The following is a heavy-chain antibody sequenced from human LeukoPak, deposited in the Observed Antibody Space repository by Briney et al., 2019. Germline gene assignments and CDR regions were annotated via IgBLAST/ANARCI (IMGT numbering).Heavy chain of an antibody. CDR2: ISHSGST. CDR3: ARRMVRGVNRVEWKYYFDY. Sequence: PSETLSLTCTVSGGSISSGSYYWSWVRQPPGKGLEWIGEISHSGSTNYNPSLKSRLTISVDKSKNQFSLDLSSVTAADTAVYYCARRMVRGVNRVEWKYYFDYWGQGTLVTVSS. CDR1: GGSISSGSYY. V-gene: IGHV4-39*07. D-gene: IGHD3-10*01. J-gene: IGHJ4*02.